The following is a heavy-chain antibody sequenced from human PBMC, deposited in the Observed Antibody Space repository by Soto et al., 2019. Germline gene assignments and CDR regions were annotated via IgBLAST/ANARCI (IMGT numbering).Heavy chain of an antibody. D-gene: IGHD3-3*01. CDR2: IYWYDDK. CDR1: GFSLTTSGVG. V-gene: IGHV2-5*01. J-gene: IGHJ4*02. CDR3: AHRVLRTVFGLVTTTAIYFDF. Sequence: QITLNESGPTQVKPRQTLTLTCTFSGFSLTTSGVGVGWIRQSPGKAPEWLALIYWYDDKRYSPSLKSRLTITNDTSKNQVVLTMADLDPADTATYYCAHRVLRTVFGLVTTTAIYFDFWGQGTPVAVS.